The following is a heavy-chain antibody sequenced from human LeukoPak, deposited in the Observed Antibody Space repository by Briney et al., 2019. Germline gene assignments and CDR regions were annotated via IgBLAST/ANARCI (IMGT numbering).Heavy chain of an antibody. Sequence: SETLSLTCTVSGGSISSGSYYWSWIRQPAGKGLEWIGRIYTSGSTNYNPSLKSRVTISVDTSKNQFSLKLSSVTAADTAVYYCARGAYSYYGSGSNHDYWGQGTLVTVSS. J-gene: IGHJ4*02. V-gene: IGHV4-61*02. D-gene: IGHD3-10*01. CDR1: GGSISSGSYY. CDR3: ARGAYSYYGSGSNHDY. CDR2: IYTSGST.